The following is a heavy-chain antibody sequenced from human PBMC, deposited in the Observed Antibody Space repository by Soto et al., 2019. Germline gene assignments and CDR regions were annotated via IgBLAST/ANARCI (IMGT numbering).Heavy chain of an antibody. J-gene: IGHJ6*02. V-gene: IGHV1-3*01. CDR3: ARRGTQYYYYGMDV. Sequence: GASVKVSCKASGYTFTSYAMHWVRQAPGQRLEWMGWISAGNGNTKYSQKFQGRVTITRDTSASTAYMELSSLRSEDTAVYYCARRGTQYYYYGMDVWGQGTKVTVSS. D-gene: IGHD1-1*01. CDR1: GYTFTSYA. CDR2: ISAGNGNT.